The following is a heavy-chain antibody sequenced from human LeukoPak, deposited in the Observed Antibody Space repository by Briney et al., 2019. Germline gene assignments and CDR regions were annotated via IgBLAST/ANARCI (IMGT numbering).Heavy chain of an antibody. CDR2: IISSSSYI. V-gene: IGHV3-21*01. CDR3: ARDFSIAAAGTNDY. J-gene: IGHJ4*02. D-gene: IGHD6-13*01. Sequence: GGSLRLSCAASGFTFSSYSMSWVRQAPGKGLQWVSSIISSSSYIYYADSVKGRLTISRDNAKNSLYLQMNSLRAEDTAAYYCARDFSIAAAGTNDYWGQGTLVTVSS. CDR1: GFTFSSYS.